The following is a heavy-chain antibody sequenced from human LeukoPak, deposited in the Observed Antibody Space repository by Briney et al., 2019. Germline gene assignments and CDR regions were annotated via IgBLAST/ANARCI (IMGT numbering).Heavy chain of an antibody. CDR3: VKGGQRYDFWRFDF. D-gene: IGHD3-3*01. J-gene: IGHJ5*01. V-gene: IGHV3-23*01. CDR2: ISGNGGST. Sequence: PGGSLRLSCEASGFSFSIYAMSWVRQAPGKGLEWVSSISGNGGSTYYANSVKGRFTIARDNSKNTLYMEMNSLTGENTALYYCVKGGQRYDFWRFDFWGRGTLVTVSS. CDR1: GFSFSIYA.